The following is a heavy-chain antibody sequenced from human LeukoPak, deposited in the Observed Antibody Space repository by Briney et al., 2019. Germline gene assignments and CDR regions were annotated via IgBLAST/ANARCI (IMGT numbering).Heavy chain of an antibody. V-gene: IGHV4-34*01. J-gene: IGHJ6*03. CDR1: GGSFSGYY. CDR2: INHSGST. D-gene: IGHD4-11*01. CDR3: ARWGRDYSSYYYYYYMDV. Sequence: SETLSLTCAVYGGSFSGYYWSWIRQPPGKGLEWIGEINHSGSTNYNPSLKSRVTISVDTSKNQFSLKLSSVTAADTAVYYCARWGRDYSSYYYYYYMDVWGKGTTVTVPS.